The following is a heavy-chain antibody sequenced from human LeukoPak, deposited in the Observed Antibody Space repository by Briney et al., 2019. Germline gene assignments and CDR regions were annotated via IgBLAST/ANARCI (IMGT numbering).Heavy chain of an antibody. V-gene: IGHV4-61*08. CDR3: FAY. Sequence: MTSETLSLTCTVSGGSISSGDYYWSWIRQPPGKGLEWVGYISYSGSTNYNPSLKSRVTISVDTSKNQFSLKLSSVTAADGRAGSLFAYWGQGTLVTVSS. D-gene: IGHD6-19*01. J-gene: IGHJ4*02. CDR1: GGSISSGDYY. CDR2: ISYSGST.